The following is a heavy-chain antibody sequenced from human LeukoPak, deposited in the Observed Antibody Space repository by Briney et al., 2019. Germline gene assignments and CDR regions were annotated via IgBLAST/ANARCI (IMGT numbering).Heavy chain of an antibody. CDR1: GFTFSSYW. CDR2: ISGSGGST. Sequence: GGSLRLSCAASGFTFSSYWMSWFRQAPGKGLDWVSAISGSGGSTYYADSVKGRFTISRDNSKNTLYLQMNSLRAEDTAVYYCAKYRLFYPYFDYWGQGTLVTVSS. CDR3: AKYRLFYPYFDY. V-gene: IGHV3-23*01. J-gene: IGHJ4*02. D-gene: IGHD2/OR15-2a*01.